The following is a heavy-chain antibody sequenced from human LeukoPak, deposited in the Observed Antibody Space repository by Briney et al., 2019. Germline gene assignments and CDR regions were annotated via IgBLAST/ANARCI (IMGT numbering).Heavy chain of an antibody. J-gene: IGHJ1*01. D-gene: IGHD6-13*01. CDR2: IYYSGST. Sequence: SETLSLTCTVSGGSISSYYWSWIRQPPGKGLEWIGYIYYSGSTNYNPSLKSRVTISVDTSKNQFSLKLSSVTAADTAVYYCARHSSSSSWCRVLDFQHWGQGTLVTVSS. V-gene: IGHV4-59*08. CDR3: ARHSSSSSWCRVLDFQH. CDR1: GGSISSYY.